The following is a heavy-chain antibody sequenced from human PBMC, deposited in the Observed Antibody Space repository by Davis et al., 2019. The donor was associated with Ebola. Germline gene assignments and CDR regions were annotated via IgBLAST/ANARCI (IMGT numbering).Heavy chain of an antibody. CDR1: GFTFSSYA. V-gene: IGHV3-23*01. J-gene: IGHJ4*02. Sequence: GESLKISCAASGFTFSSYAMSWVRQAPGKGLEWVSAISGSGGSTYYADSVKGRFTISRDNAKNSLYLQMNSLRDEDTAVYYCARDRGTAFDYWGQGTLVTVSS. D-gene: IGHD5-18*01. CDR2: ISGSGGST. CDR3: ARDRGTAFDY.